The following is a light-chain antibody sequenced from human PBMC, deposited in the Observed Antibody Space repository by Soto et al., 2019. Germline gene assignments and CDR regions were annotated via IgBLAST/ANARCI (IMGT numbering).Light chain of an antibody. Sequence: IVMTQSQLSLPVTPGEPASISCRSSQSLLHSNGYNYLDWYLQKPGQSPQLLIYLGSNRASGVPDRFSGSGSGTDFTLKISRVEAEDVGVYYCMETLQILYTFGQGTKVDIK. CDR1: QSLLHSNGYNY. V-gene: IGKV2-28*01. CDR2: LGS. J-gene: IGKJ2*01. CDR3: METLQILYT.